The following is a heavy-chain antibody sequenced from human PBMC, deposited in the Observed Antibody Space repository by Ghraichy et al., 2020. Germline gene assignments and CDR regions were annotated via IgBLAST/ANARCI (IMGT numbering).Heavy chain of an antibody. D-gene: IGHD5-18*01. Sequence: GGSLRLSCTASGFTFGDYAMSWFRQAPGKGLEWVGFIRSKAYGGTTEYAASVKGRFTISRDDSKSIAYLQMNSLKTEDTAVYYCTTAMVTKTFDYWGQGTLVTVSS. V-gene: IGHV3-49*03. CDR2: IRSKAYGGTT. CDR1: GFTFGDYA. CDR3: TTAMVTKTFDY. J-gene: IGHJ4*02.